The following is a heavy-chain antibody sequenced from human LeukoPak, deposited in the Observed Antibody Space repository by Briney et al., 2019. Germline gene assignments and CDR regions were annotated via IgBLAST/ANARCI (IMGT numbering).Heavy chain of an antibody. CDR1: GFTFSSYW. D-gene: IGHD3-10*01. J-gene: IGHJ4*02. Sequence: PGGSLRLSCAASGFTFSSYWMHWVRQAPGKELVWVSRINSDGSSTSYADSVKGRFTISRDNAKNTLYLQMNSLRAEDTAVYYCARSYGSGSYYAVSPSDYWGQGTLVTVSS. V-gene: IGHV3-74*01. CDR2: INSDGSST. CDR3: ARSYGSGSYYAVSPSDY.